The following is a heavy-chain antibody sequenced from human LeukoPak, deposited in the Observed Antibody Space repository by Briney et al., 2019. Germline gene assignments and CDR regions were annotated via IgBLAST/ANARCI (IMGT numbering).Heavy chain of an antibody. D-gene: IGHD5-24*01. Sequence: SETLSLTCAVYGGSFSGYYWSWIRQPPGKGLEWIGEINHSGSTNYNPSLKSRVTISVDTSKNQFSLKLSSVTAADTAVYYCARDRRDGYFFWYFDLWGRGTLVTVSS. J-gene: IGHJ2*01. CDR2: INHSGST. CDR1: GGSFSGYY. CDR3: ARDRRDGYFFWYFDL. V-gene: IGHV4-34*01.